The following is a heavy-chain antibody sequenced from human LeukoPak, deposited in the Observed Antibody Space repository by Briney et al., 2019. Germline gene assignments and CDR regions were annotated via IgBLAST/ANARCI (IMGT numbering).Heavy chain of an antibody. V-gene: IGHV3-20*04. CDR3: SRAPITSPFYFDY. CDR1: GFAFDEHG. D-gene: IGHD2-2*01. Sequence: RPGGSLRLSCTASGFAFDEHGMSWVRQVPGKGLEWVSGINWSGGGTGYADPLRGRFTISRDNAKNSLYLQMDSLRGEDTALYYCSRAPITSPFYFDYWGQGTLVTVSS. J-gene: IGHJ4*02. CDR2: INWSGGGT.